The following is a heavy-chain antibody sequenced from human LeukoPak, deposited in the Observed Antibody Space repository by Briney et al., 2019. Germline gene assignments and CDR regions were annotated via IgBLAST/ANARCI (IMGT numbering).Heavy chain of an antibody. CDR2: IRSKAYGGTT. V-gene: IGHV3-49*04. D-gene: IGHD3-22*01. Sequence: GGSLRLSCTASRFTFGDYAISWVRQAPGKGLEWVGFIRSKAYGGTTEYAASVKGRFTISRDDSKSIAYLQMNSLKTEDTAVYYCTRGELSYYYDSSGLFYFDYWGQGTLVTVSS. CDR3: TRGELSYYYDSSGLFYFDY. CDR1: RFTFGDYA. J-gene: IGHJ4*02.